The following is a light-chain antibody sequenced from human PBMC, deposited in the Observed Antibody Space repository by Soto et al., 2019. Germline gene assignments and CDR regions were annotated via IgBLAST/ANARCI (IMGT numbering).Light chain of an antibody. J-gene: IGKJ3*01. V-gene: IGKV1D-12*01. CDR2: AAS. Sequence: DVQMTQSPSSVSASVGDRVTITCRSSQAIGSWLAWYQQKPGKAPKLLIYAASSLQSGVPSRFSGSGSGTDFTLTISSLQPEDFATYYCQHANSFPPGFTCGPGTKVDVK. CDR3: QHANSFPPGFT. CDR1: QAIGSW.